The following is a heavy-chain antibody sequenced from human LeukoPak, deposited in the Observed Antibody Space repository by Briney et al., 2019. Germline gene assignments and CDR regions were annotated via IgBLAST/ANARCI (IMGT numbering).Heavy chain of an antibody. CDR1: GYTFTDYY. V-gene: IGHV1-2*02. D-gene: IGHD4-17*01. CDR2: INPNSGGT. Sequence: GASVKVSYKASGYTFTDYYMHWVRQAPGQGPEWMGWINPNSGGTNYAQKFQGRVTMTRDTSISTAYMELSSLRSDDTAVYYCARGGIVHGHYAIQGLNYLDYWGQGTLVTVSS. J-gene: IGHJ4*02. CDR3: ARGGIVHGHYAIQGLNYLDY.